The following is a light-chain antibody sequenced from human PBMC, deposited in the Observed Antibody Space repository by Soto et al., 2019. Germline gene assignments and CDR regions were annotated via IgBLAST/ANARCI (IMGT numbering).Light chain of an antibody. Sequence: QSALTQPASVSGSPGQSITISCTGTSSDVGGYNYVSWYQQHPGKAPKLMIYDVSNRPSGVSYRFSGSKSGNTASLTISGLQAEDEADYYCSSYTSSSTLYVFGTGTKLNVL. V-gene: IGLV2-14*03. CDR2: DVS. CDR3: SSYTSSSTLYV. J-gene: IGLJ1*01. CDR1: SSDVGGYNY.